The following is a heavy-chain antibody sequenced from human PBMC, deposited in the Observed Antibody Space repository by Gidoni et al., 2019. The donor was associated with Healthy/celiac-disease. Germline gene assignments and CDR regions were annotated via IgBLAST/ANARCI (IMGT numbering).Heavy chain of an antibody. CDR2: IYYSGST. J-gene: IGHJ4*02. V-gene: IGHV4-39*07. CDR3: ARVYNGQLYIDY. Sequence: QLQLQESGPGLVKPSETLSLPCTISGGPIRSSSYYWGWIRPPPGKGLEWIGSIYYSGSTYYNPSLKSRVTISVDTSKNQFSLKLSSVTAADTAVYYCARVYNGQLYIDYWGQGTLVTVSS. D-gene: IGHD2-8*01. CDR1: GGPIRSSSYY.